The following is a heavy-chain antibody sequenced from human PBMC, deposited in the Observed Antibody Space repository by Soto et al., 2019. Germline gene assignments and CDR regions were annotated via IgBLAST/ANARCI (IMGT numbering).Heavy chain of an antibody. J-gene: IGHJ5*02. Sequence: QVQLQESGPGLVKPSQTLSLTCTVSGGSISSGDYYWSWIRQPPGKGLEWIGYIYYSGSTYYNPSLKNRVTISVDTSKNQFSLKLSSVTAADTAVYYCARSSIGYCSSTSCLSLNWFDPWGQGTLVTVSS. CDR3: ARSSIGYCSSTSCLSLNWFDP. D-gene: IGHD2-2*01. CDR2: IYYSGST. V-gene: IGHV4-30-4*01. CDR1: GGSISSGDYY.